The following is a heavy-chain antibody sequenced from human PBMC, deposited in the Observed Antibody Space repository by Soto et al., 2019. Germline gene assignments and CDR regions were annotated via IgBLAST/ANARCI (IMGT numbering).Heavy chain of an antibody. CDR1: GFTFSSYG. Sequence: SLRLSCAASGFTFSSYGMHWVRQAPGKGLEWVAVIWYDGSNKYYADSVKGRFTISRDNSKNTLYLQMSRLRAEDTAVYYXXXXXXXXQQLXPNWFDPWXXGTLVTVSS. CDR3: XXXXXXXQQLXPNWFDP. D-gene: IGHD6-13*01. J-gene: IGHJ5*02. V-gene: IGHV3-33*01. CDR2: IWYDGSNK.